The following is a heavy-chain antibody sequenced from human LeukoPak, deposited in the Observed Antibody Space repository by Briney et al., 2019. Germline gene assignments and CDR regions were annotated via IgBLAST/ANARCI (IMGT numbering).Heavy chain of an antibody. CDR1: GGSISSYY. CDR2: IYYSGST. D-gene: IGHD3-3*01. V-gene: IGHV4-59*12. Sequence: SETLSLTCTVSGGSISSYYWSWIRQPPGKGLEWIGYIYYSGSTNYNPSLKSRVTISGDTSKNQFSLYPSSVTAADTAVYYCARAKYHDFSSGYMTYYFDSWGQGALVTVSS. CDR3: ARAKYHDFSSGYMTYYFDS. J-gene: IGHJ4*02.